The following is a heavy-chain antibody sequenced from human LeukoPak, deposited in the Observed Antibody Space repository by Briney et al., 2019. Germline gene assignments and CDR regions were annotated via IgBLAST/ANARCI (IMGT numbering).Heavy chain of an antibody. CDR3: AGRMTTVTEGPFDY. V-gene: IGHV3-48*03. CDR1: GFTFSSYE. CDR2: ISSSGSTI. J-gene: IGHJ4*02. D-gene: IGHD4-17*01. Sequence: PGGSLRLSCAASGFTFSSYEMNWVRQAPGKGLEWVSYISSSGSTIYYADSVKGRFTISRDNAKNSLYLQMNSLRAEDTAVYYCAGRMTTVTEGPFDYWGQGTLVTVSS.